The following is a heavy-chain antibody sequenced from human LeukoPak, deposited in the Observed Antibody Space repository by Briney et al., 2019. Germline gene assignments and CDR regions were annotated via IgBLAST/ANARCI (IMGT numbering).Heavy chain of an antibody. CDR3: ARDVPLAYGSGSYSTDY. D-gene: IGHD3-10*01. CDR1: GYTFTSYG. J-gene: IGHJ4*02. Sequence: GASVNVSCKASGYTFTSYGISWVRQAPGQGLEWMGWISAYNGNTNYAQKLQGRVTTTTDTSTSTAYMELRSLRSDDTAVYYCARDVPLAYGSGSYSTDYWGQGTLVTVSS. V-gene: IGHV1-18*01. CDR2: ISAYNGNT.